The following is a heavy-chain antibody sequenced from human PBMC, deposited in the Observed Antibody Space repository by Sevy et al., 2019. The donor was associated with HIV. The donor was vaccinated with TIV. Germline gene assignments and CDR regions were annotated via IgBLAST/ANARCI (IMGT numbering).Heavy chain of an antibody. CDR2: ISYDGSNK. CDR1: GFTFSNYG. J-gene: IGHJ6*02. Sequence: VGSLRLSCAASGFTFSNYGMHWVRQAPGKGLEWVAVISYDGSNKFYGGSVKGRFTISRDTSKNTLHLQMNSLRLEDTAVYYCAKDFTGYNGMDVWGQGTMVTVSS. CDR3: AKDFTGYNGMDV. D-gene: IGHD1-1*01. V-gene: IGHV3-30*18.